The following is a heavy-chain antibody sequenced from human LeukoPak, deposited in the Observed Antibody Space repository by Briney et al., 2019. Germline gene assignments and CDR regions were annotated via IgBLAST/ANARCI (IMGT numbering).Heavy chain of an antibody. J-gene: IGHJ3*02. V-gene: IGHV3-23*01. D-gene: IGHD3-22*01. Sequence: GGSLRLSCAASGFTFSSYAMTWVREAPGKGREWISAINGGAYSTSYADSVKGRFTISRDNSKNTLYLQMNSLRAEDTAVYYCARNSSGFKLGDAFDIWGQGTMVTVSS. CDR1: GFTFSSYA. CDR2: INGGAYST. CDR3: ARNSSGFKLGDAFDI.